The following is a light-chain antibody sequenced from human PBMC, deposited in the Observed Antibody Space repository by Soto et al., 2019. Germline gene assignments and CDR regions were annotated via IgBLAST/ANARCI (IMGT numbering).Light chain of an antibody. J-gene: IGKJ4*01. V-gene: IGKV1-9*01. CDR3: QQLSSYPLT. Sequence: QLTQSPSSLSASVGDRVTITCRASQGISSYLGWYQQKPGKAPKLLIYAASTLQSGVPSRFSGSGSGTDFTLTISSLQSEDFATYYCQQLSSYPLTFGGGTKVEIK. CDR1: QGISSY. CDR2: AAS.